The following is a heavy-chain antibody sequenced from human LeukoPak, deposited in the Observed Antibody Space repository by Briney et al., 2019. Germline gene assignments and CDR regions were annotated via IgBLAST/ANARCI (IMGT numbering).Heavy chain of an antibody. CDR2: IYYSGST. CDR3: ARQGSHDSSGYYEYLPDYFDY. V-gene: IGHV4-59*08. CDR1: GGSISSYY. J-gene: IGHJ4*02. D-gene: IGHD3-22*01. Sequence: SETLSLTCTVSGGSISSYYWSWIRQPPGKGLEWIGYIYYSGSTNYNPSLKSRVTISVDTSKNQFSLKLSSVTAADTAVYYCARQGSHDSSGYYEYLPDYFDYWGQGTLVTVSS.